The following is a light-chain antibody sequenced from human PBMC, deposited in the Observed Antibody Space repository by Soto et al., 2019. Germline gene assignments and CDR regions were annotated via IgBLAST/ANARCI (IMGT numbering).Light chain of an antibody. CDR3: AAWDARLIGYV. V-gene: IGLV1-44*01. CDR1: GSDIGSNT. J-gene: IGLJ1*01. Sequence: QSVLTQPPSASGTPGQRVTISCSGSGSDIGSNTVSWYQQLPGTAPKLLIYNDNQRPSGVPDRFSGSKSGTSASLAISGLQSEDEADYYCAAWDARLIGYVFGTGTKVTVL. CDR2: NDN.